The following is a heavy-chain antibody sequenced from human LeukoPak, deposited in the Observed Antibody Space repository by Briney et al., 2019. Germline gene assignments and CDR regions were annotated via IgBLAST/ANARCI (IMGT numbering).Heavy chain of an antibody. CDR3: ARAEGIDFWSGYYDY. CDR2: IYYSGST. Sequence: SETLSLTCTVSGGSISSYYWSWIRQPPGKGLEWIGYIYYSGSTNYNPSLKSRVTISVDTSKNQFSLKLSSVTAADTAVYYCARAEGIDFWSGYYDYWGQGTLVTVSS. V-gene: IGHV4-59*01. J-gene: IGHJ4*02. D-gene: IGHD3-3*01. CDR1: GGSISSYY.